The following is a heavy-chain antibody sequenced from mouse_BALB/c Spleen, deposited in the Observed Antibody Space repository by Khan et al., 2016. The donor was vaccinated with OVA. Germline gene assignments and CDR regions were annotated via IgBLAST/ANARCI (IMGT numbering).Heavy chain of an antibody. Sequence: QVQLKESGPGLVAPSQSLSITCTVSGFSLTRYGVHWVRQPPGKGLEWLGLIWGGGNTNYNWALMSRLSISKDNSNSLFFLIMNSQQTDDAALYYCAKSNDFATYWGQGTLVTVSA. CDR1: GFSLTRYG. CDR2: IWGGGNT. CDR3: AKSNDFATY. J-gene: IGHJ2*01. V-gene: IGHV2-9*01. D-gene: IGHD1-1*01.